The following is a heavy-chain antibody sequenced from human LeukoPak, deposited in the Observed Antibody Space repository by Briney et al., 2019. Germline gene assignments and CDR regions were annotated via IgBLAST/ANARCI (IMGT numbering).Heavy chain of an antibody. CDR1: GYNFSNYW. Sequence: GESLKISCKGFGYNFSNYWIGWVRQMPGKGLEWMGIIHPGDSSTRYSPSLQGKVTILSEKPIKPAHLQWSSLNAADTAMYYCARRQCSGGSCYYFDSWGQGTLVTVSS. V-gene: IGHV5-51*01. CDR3: ARRQCSGGSCYYFDS. D-gene: IGHD2-15*01. J-gene: IGHJ4*02. CDR2: IHPGDSST.